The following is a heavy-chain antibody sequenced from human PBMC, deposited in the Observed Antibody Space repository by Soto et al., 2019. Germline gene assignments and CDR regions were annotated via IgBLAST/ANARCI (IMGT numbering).Heavy chain of an antibody. J-gene: IGHJ5*02. CDR3: ARVAVAARPRWYNWFDP. D-gene: IGHD2-15*01. Sequence: QEQLVQSGAEVKKPGASVKVSCKTSGYTFTDYDINWVRQATGQGLEWIGWMNPNSGETGYAQKFQGRVTMTRSASLRTAYLELSSLRSEDTAVYYCARVAVAARPRWYNWFDPLGQGTLVTVSS. V-gene: IGHV1-8*01. CDR1: GYTFTDYD. CDR2: MNPNSGET.